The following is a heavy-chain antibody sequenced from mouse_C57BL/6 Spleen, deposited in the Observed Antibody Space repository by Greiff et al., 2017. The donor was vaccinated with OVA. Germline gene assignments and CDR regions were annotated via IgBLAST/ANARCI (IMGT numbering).Heavy chain of an antibody. J-gene: IGHJ2*01. CDR2: INPGSGGT. Sequence: VQLQQSGAELVRPGTSVKVSCKASGYAFTNYLIEWVKQRPGQGLEWIGVINPGSGGTNYNEKFKGKATLTADKSSSTAYIQLSSLTSEDSAVYFCARLGAGLDYWGQGTTLTVSS. CDR1: GYAFTNYL. D-gene: IGHD3-1*01. V-gene: IGHV1-54*01. CDR3: ARLGAGLDY.